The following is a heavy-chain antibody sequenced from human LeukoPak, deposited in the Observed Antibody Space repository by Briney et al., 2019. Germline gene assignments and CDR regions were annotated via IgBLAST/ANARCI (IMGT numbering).Heavy chain of an antibody. Sequence: SVKVSCKASGGTFSSYAISWVRQAPGQGLERMGGIIPIFGTANYAQKFQGRVTITADESTSTAYMELSSLRSEDTAVYYCARSRDGYNHFYYYYYMDVWGKGTTVTVSS. J-gene: IGHJ6*03. CDR1: GGTFSSYA. CDR2: IIPIFGTA. D-gene: IGHD5-24*01. CDR3: ARSRDGYNHFYYYYYMDV. V-gene: IGHV1-69*01.